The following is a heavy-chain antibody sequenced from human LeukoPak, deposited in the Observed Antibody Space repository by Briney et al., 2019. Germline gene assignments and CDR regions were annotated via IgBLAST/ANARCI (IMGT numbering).Heavy chain of an antibody. D-gene: IGHD2-15*01. CDR1: GYIFTDYG. CDR3: ARGRGTSGSHRDFYYYYYMDV. J-gene: IGHJ6*03. Sequence: ASVKVSCKASGYIFTDYGIHWLRQAPGQRPEWMGWMNAGNGNTKYSQKFQGRITLIRDTSAATAYMELSSLRHDDLAVYYCARGRGTSGSHRDFYYYYYMDVRGKGTTVTVSS. CDR2: MNAGNGNT. V-gene: IGHV1-3*01.